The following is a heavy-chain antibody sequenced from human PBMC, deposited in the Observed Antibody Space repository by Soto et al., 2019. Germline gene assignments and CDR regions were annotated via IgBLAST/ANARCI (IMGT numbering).Heavy chain of an antibody. CDR3: ARDRDSAFDI. V-gene: IGHV1-18*01. J-gene: IGHJ3*02. CDR2: ISAYNGNT. Sequence: ASVKVSCKASGGTFSSYAISWVRQAPGQGLEWMGWISAYNGNTNYAQKLQGRVTMTTDTSASTAYMGLRSLRSDDTAVYYCARDRDSAFDIWGQGTMVT. D-gene: IGHD3-10*01. CDR1: GGTFSSYA.